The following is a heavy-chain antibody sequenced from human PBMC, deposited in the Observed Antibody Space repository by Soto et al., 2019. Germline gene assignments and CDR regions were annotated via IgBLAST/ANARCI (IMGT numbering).Heavy chain of an antibody. V-gene: IGHV3-23*01. CDR1: GFTFSSYA. CDR2: ISGSGGST. J-gene: IGHJ6*03. CDR3: AKDQWLVRAYYYYMDV. D-gene: IGHD6-19*01. Sequence: GGSLRLSCAASGFTFSSYAMSWVRQAPGKGLEWVSAISGSGGSTYYADSVKGRFTISRDNSKKTLYLQMNSLIAEDTVLYYCAKDQWLVRAYYYYMDVWGKGTTVTVSS.